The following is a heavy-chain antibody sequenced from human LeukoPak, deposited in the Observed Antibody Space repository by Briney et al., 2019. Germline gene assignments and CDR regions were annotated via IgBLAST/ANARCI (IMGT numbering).Heavy chain of an antibody. CDR2: ISSSGST. J-gene: IGHJ4*02. CDR1: GGSISSYY. CDR3: ARDSATYGSGSYLGY. D-gene: IGHD3-10*01. Sequence: PSETLSLTCTVSGGSISSYYWSWIRQPAGKGLEWIGRISSSGSTNYNPSLKSRVTMSVDASKNQFSLRLSSVTAADTALYYCARDSATYGSGSYLGYWGQGTLVTVSS. V-gene: IGHV4-4*07.